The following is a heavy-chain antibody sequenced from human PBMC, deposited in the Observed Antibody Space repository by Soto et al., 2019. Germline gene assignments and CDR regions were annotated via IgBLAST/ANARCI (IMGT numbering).Heavy chain of an antibody. V-gene: IGHV3-33*01. J-gene: IGHJ4*02. D-gene: IGHD6-19*01. CDR2: IWYDGSNK. CDR1: GFTFSSYG. Sequence: GGSLRLSCAASGFTFSSYGMHWVRQAPGKGLEWVAVIWYDGSNKYYADSVKGRFTISRDNSKNTLYLQMNSLRAEDTAVYYCARDQGSGWLYYFDYWGQGTLVTVSS. CDR3: ARDQGSGWLYYFDY.